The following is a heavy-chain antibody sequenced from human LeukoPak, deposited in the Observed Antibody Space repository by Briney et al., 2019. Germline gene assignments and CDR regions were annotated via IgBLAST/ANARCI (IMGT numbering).Heavy chain of an antibody. J-gene: IGHJ4*02. D-gene: IGHD6-19*01. CDR3: ARDLDRYSSGWYVGY. V-gene: IGHV1-18*01. Sequence: ASVKVSCKASGYTFTSYGISWVRQAPGHGLEWMGWISAYNGNTNYAQKLQGRVTMTTDTSTSTAYMELRSLRSDDTAVYYCARDLDRYSSGWYVGYWGQGTLVTVSS. CDR1: GYTFTSYG. CDR2: ISAYNGNT.